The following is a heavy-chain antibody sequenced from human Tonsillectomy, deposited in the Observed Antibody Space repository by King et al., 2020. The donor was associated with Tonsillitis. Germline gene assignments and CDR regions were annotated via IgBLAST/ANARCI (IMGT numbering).Heavy chain of an antibody. J-gene: IGHJ4*02. Sequence: VQLVESGGGLVQPGGSLRLSCAASGFTFNNYAMNWVRQAPGKGLEWVSAISGSGGSTYYADSVKGRFTISRDNSKNTLYLQMNSLRAEDTAVYYCAKGRGDVYNHPDYWGQGTLVTVSS. D-gene: IGHD5-24*01. CDR2: ISGSGGST. CDR1: GFTFNNYA. CDR3: AKGRGDVYNHPDY. V-gene: IGHV3-23*04.